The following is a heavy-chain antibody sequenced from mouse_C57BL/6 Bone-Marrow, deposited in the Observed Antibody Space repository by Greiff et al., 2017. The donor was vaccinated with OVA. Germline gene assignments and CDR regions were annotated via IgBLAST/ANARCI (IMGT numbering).Heavy chain of an antibody. D-gene: IGHD1-1*01. CDR2: FYPGSGSI. V-gene: IGHV1-62-2*01. J-gene: IGHJ3*01. CDR1: GYTFTEYT. Sequence: VKLMESGAELVKPGASVKLSCKASGYTFTEYTIHWVKQRSGQGLEWIGWFYPGSGSIKYNEKFKDKATLTADKTASTVYMELSRLTSDDSAVYFCARHSNSYGSSSWVAYWGQGTLVTVSA. CDR3: ARHSNSYGSSSWVAY.